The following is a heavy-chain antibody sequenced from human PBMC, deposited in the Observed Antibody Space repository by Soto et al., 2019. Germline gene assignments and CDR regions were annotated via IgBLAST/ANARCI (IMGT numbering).Heavy chain of an antibody. D-gene: IGHD5-18*01. Sequence: SETLSLTCSVSGGSISSGDYYWNWIRQSPGKGLEWIGSIFYTGKTHYNPSLKSRLTISVDASKNEFSLRLSSVTAADTALYYCARTEDGYNTNFEYWGQGALVTV. CDR2: IFYTGKT. CDR1: GGSISSGDYY. V-gene: IGHV4-30-4*01. CDR3: ARTEDGYNTNFEY. J-gene: IGHJ4*02.